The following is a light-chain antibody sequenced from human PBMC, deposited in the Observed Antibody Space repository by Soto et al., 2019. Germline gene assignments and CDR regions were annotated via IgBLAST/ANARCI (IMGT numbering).Light chain of an antibody. CDR3: QQYNNWPLT. CDR2: GAS. Sequence: EIVMTQSPATLSVSPGERATLSCRASQSVSSNLAWYQQKPGQAPSLLIYGASTRATGIPARFSGSGSGTEFTLTISSLQSEDFAVYYCQQYNNWPLTFGQGTKLEIK. V-gene: IGKV3-15*01. J-gene: IGKJ2*01. CDR1: QSVSSN.